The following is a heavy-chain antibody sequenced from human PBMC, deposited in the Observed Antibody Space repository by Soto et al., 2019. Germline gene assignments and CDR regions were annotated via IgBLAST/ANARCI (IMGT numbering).Heavy chain of an antibody. CDR2: IIPIFGTA. CDR1: GGTFSSYA. Sequence: QVQLVQSGAEVKKPGSSVKVSCKASGGTFSSYAISWVRQAPGQGLEWMGGIIPIFGTANYAQKLQGRVTITADESTSTAYMELSSLRSEDTAVYYCARDDGDSSSWYRNPNFDYWGQGTLVTVSS. D-gene: IGHD6-13*01. CDR3: ARDDGDSSSWYRNPNFDY. J-gene: IGHJ4*02. V-gene: IGHV1-69*01.